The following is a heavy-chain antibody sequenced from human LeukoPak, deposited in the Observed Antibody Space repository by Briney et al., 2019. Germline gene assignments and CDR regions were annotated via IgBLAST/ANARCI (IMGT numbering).Heavy chain of an antibody. J-gene: IGHJ4*02. Sequence: ASVKVSCKASGYTFTAYYIHWVRQAPGQGLEWMGWNIPDSGGTSYAQKYQGRVTMTRDTSINTAYMELSSLRSDDTAIYACAMVSCAGTNCYHGGFDYWGQGTLVTVSS. CDR3: AMVSCAGTNCYHGGFDY. CDR2: NIPDSGGT. D-gene: IGHD2-2*01. CDR1: GYTFTAYY. V-gene: IGHV1-2*02.